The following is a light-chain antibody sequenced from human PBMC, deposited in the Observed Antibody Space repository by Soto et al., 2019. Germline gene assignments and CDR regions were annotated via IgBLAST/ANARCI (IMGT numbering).Light chain of an antibody. CDR1: QSVGSSY. Sequence: EIVLTQSPGTLSLSPGERATLSCRASQSVGSSYLAWYQQKPGQAPRLLIYGTSSRATGIPDRFSGSVSGTHFTLTISRLEPEDFGVYYCQQYGSSPPTFGQGTKVEIK. CDR3: QQYGSSPPT. V-gene: IGKV3-20*01. CDR2: GTS. J-gene: IGKJ1*01.